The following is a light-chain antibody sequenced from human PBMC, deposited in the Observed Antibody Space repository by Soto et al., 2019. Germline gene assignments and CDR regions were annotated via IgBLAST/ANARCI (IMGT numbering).Light chain of an antibody. CDR2: GAS. J-gene: IGKJ4*01. CDR1: QSVSNNY. CDR3: QQYGSSPLT. Sequence: EIVLTQSPGTLSLSPGERATLSCRASQSVSNNYLAWYLQKPGQAPRLLIYGASRRATGIPDRFSGSGSGTDFTLTISRLEPEDFAVYSCQQYGSSPLTFGGGTKVEIK. V-gene: IGKV3-20*01.